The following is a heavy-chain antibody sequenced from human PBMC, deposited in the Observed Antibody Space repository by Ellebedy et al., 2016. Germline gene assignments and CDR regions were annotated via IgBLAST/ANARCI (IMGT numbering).Heavy chain of an antibody. CDR3: ARDKNTGYIDY. D-gene: IGHD2-8*02. CDR2: IWLDGSKE. V-gene: IGHV3-33*08. CDR1: GFAFSDSA. Sequence: GGSLRLSCAASGFAFSDSAMSWVRQAPGKGLEWVAIIWLDGSKEYYADSVKGRFTISRDNSKNTLYMQMNSLRAEDTAVYYCARDKNTGYIDYWGQGALVTVSS. J-gene: IGHJ4*02.